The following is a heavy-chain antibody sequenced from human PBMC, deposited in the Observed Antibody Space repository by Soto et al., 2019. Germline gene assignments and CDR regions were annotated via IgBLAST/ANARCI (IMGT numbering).Heavy chain of an antibody. D-gene: IGHD6-19*01. CDR3: ANPFPLIAVAGDDAFDI. J-gene: IGHJ3*02. V-gene: IGHV3-23*01. CDR1: GFTFSSYA. CDR2: ISGSGGST. Sequence: GGSLRLSCAASGFTFSSYAMSWVRQAPGKGLEWVSAISGSGGSTYYADSVKGRFTISRDNSKNTLYLQMNSLRAEDTAVYYCANPFPLIAVAGDDAFDIWGQGTMVTVSS.